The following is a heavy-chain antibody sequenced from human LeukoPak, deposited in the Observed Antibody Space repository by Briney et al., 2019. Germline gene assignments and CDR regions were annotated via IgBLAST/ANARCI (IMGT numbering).Heavy chain of an antibody. Sequence: GGSLRLSCAASGFTFSSYAIHWVRQAPGKGLEWVAVISYDGSNKYYADSVKGRFTISRDNSKNTLYLQMNSLRAEDTAVYYCARRRLKGKYGDDSYWYFDLWGRGTLVTVSS. CDR1: GFTFSSYA. CDR3: ARRRLKGKYGDDSYWYFDL. V-gene: IGHV3-30-3*01. CDR2: ISYDGSNK. J-gene: IGHJ2*01. D-gene: IGHD4-17*01.